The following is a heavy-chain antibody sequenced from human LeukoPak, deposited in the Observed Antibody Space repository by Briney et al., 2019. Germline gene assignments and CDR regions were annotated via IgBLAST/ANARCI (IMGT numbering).Heavy chain of an antibody. V-gene: IGHV3-33*01. CDR1: GFTFSSYG. Sequence: PGGSLRLSCAVSGFTFSSYGMHWVRQAPGKGLEWVAVIWYDGSNKYYADSVKGRFTISRDNSKNTLYLQMNSLRAEDTAVYYCARADIAAAGYPYYWGQGTLVTVSS. CDR2: IWYDGSNK. D-gene: IGHD6-13*01. J-gene: IGHJ4*02. CDR3: ARADIAAAGYPYY.